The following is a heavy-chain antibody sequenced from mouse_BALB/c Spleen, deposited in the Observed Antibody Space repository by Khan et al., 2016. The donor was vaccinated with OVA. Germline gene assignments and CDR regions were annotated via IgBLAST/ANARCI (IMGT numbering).Heavy chain of an antibody. CDR3: ARLAYYYNSEGFAY. D-gene: IGHD1-1*01. Sequence: EVMLVESGGDFVRPGGSLKLSCAASGFTFSTYGMSWVRQTPDKRLEWVATISTGGAYTYYPDSVKGRFTISSDNAKNTLYLQLRSLKSEDTAIDYCARLAYYYNSEGFAYWGQGTLVTVSA. CDR2: ISTGGAYT. CDR1: GFTFSTYG. J-gene: IGHJ3*01. V-gene: IGHV5-6*01.